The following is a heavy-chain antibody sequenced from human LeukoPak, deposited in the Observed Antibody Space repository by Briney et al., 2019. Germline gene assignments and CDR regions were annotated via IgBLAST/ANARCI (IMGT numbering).Heavy chain of an antibody. V-gene: IGHV4-59*08. CDR1: GGSTTNKY. CDR2: MADSGNS. D-gene: IGHD3-10*01. J-gene: IGHJ4*02. Sequence: TPQTLSLTCTVSGGSTTNKYSSSLSPPPRKRVEWRGDMADSGNSKQNPALNRRVTISLVTSKDHLSLMLSSVPAADTAVDYCAIHDSNVYYLLYFAPWAQGTVVAVSS. CDR3: AIHDSNVYYLLYFAP.